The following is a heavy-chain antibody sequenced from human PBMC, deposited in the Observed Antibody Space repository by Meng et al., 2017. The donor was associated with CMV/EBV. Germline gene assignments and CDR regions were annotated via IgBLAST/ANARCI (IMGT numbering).Heavy chain of an antibody. J-gene: IGHJ5*02. CDR2: ISAYNGNT. CDR3: ARDSVAVRPGWFDP. V-gene: IGHV1-18*01. D-gene: IGHD6-6*01. CDR1: GYTFTTYG. Sequence: SGYTFTTYGLSWVRQAPGQGLEWMGWISAYNGNTDYAQKYQGRVTMTTDSPTTTAYMELRSLRSDDTAVYYCARDSVAVRPGWFDPWGQGTLVTVSS.